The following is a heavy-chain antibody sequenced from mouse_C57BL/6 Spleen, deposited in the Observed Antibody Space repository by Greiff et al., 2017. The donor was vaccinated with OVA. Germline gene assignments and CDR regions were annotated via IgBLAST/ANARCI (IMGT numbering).Heavy chain of an antibody. CDR3: TRGGYYDYDLYYFDY. D-gene: IGHD2-4*01. V-gene: IGHV5-9-1*02. J-gene: IGHJ2*01. CDR2: ISSGGDYI. CDR1: GFTFSSYA. Sequence: EVNVVESGEGLVKPGGSLKLSCAASGFTFSSYAMSWVRQTPEKRLEWVAYISSGGDYIYYADTVKGRFTISRDNARNTLYLQMSSLKSEDTAMYYCTRGGYYDYDLYYFDYWGQGTTLTVSS.